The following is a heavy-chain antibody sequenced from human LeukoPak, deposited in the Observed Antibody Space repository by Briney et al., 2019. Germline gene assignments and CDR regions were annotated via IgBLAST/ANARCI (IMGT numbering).Heavy chain of an antibody. J-gene: IGHJ1*01. CDR3: ASYEPYYYDSSGYQYFQH. CDR2: ISSSGSTI. CDR1: GFAFSSCW. Sequence: GGSLRLSCAASGFAFSSCWMSWIRQAPGKGLEWVSYISSSGSTIYYADSVKGRFTISRDNAKNSLYLQMNSLRAEDTAVYYCASYEPYYYDSSGYQYFQHWGEGTLVTVSS. V-gene: IGHV3-11*04. D-gene: IGHD3-22*01.